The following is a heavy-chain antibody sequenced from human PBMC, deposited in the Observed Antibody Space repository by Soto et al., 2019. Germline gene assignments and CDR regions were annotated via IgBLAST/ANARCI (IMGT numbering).Heavy chain of an antibody. J-gene: IGHJ5*01. D-gene: IGHD1-26*01. CDR2: TYYRSKWYN. CDR1: GDSVSSNSAA. V-gene: IGHV6-1*01. CDR3: ARMVGATADS. Sequence: SQTLSLTCAISGDSVSSNSAALNWIRQSPSRGLEWLGRTYYRSKWYNDYAISVKSRITVNPDTSKNQFSLQLNSVTPEDTAVYYCARMVGATADSWGQGTLVTVSS.